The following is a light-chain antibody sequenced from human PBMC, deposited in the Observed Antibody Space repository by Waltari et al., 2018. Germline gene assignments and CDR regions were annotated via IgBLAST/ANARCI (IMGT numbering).Light chain of an antibody. Sequence: SYELTQPPSVSVSPGQTASITCSGDKLGDKYACWYQQKPGQSPVLGIYQDSKRPSGIPGRFSGSNSGNTATLTISGTQAMDEADYYCQAWDSSIVVFGGGTKLTVL. CDR2: QDS. CDR1: KLGDKY. CDR3: QAWDSSIVV. V-gene: IGLV3-1*01. J-gene: IGLJ2*01.